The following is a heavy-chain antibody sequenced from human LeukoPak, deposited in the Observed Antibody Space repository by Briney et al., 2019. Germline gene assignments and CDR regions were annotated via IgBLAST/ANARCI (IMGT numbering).Heavy chain of an antibody. Sequence: ASVKVSCKASGYTFTGYYMHWVRRAPGQGLEWMGWINPNSGGTNYAQKSQGRVTMTRDTSISTAYMELSRLRSDDTAVYYCARAGFSYSNYVMEFDPWGQGTLVTVSS. CDR1: GYTFTGYY. CDR2: INPNSGGT. J-gene: IGHJ5*02. V-gene: IGHV1-2*02. CDR3: ARAGFSYSNYVMEFDP. D-gene: IGHD4-11*01.